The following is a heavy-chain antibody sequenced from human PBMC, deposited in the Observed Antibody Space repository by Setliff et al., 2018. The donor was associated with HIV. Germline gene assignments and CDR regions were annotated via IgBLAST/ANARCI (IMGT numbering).Heavy chain of an antibody. J-gene: IGHJ4*02. CDR1: GGSIGAYH. CDR2: IHSSGTT. Sequence: SETLSLTCTVSGGSIGAYHWSWIRQPPGRGLEWIGYIHSSGTTHYNPSLSSRVTISFDASKKYFSLKLTSVTAADTAMYYCATYSAGEGGRGHWGQGTLVTVSS. D-gene: IGHD2-15*01. CDR3: ATYSAGEGGRGH. V-gene: IGHV4-59*01.